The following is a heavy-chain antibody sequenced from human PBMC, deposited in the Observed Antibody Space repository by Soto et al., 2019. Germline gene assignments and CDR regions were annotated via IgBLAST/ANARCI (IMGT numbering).Heavy chain of an antibody. J-gene: IGHJ2*01. CDR2: VDPADSDD. CDR3: VRRALDL. CDR1: GYVFTKYW. Sequence: PTSSGEASGYVFTKYWIAWVRQMPGKGLEWIGSVDPADSDDRYSPSFQGQITISVDKSNSSAYLRWDNVKTSDTAAYFCVRRALDL. V-gene: IGHV5-51*01.